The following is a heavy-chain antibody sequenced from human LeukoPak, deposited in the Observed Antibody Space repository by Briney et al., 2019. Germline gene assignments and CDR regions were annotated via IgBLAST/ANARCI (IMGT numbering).Heavy chain of an antibody. CDR3: ARGGVLKSVDY. Sequence: SETLSLTCTVSGGFISGHYWTWIRQPPGKGLEWIGYIYDSGSTTYNPSLKSRVTISVDTSKNQFSLKLSSVTAADTAVYYCARGGVLKSVDYWGQGTLVTVSS. CDR2: IYDSGST. D-gene: IGHD3-16*01. CDR1: GGFISGHY. J-gene: IGHJ4*02. V-gene: IGHV4-59*11.